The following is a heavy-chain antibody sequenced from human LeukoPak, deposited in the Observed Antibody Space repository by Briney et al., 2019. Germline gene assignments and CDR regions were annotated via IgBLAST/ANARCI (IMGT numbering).Heavy chain of an antibody. V-gene: IGHV3-48*03. CDR2: ITSSGNTI. CDR3: AKLGYCSSTSCYYYQYYGMDV. CDR1: GFTFSSYE. J-gene: IGHJ6*02. Sequence: GGSLRLSCAASGFTFSSYEMNWVRQAPGKGLEWVSYITSSGNTIYYADSVKGRFTISRDNAKNSLYLQMNRLRAEDTAVYYCAKLGYCSSTSCYYYQYYGMDVWGQGTTVTVSS. D-gene: IGHD2-2*01.